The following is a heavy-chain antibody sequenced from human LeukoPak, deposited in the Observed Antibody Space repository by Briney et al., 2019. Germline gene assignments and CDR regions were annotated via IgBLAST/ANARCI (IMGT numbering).Heavy chain of an antibody. CDR2: ISAYNGNT. J-gene: IGHJ3*02. CDR3: ARDLMWVAAAGITDAFDI. V-gene: IGHV1-18*01. CDR1: GYTFTSYG. D-gene: IGHD6-13*01. Sequence: ASVTVSCKASGYTFTSYGISWVRQAPGQGLEWMGWISAYNGNTNYAQKLQGRVTMTTDTSTSTAYMELRSLRSDDTAVYYCARDLMWVAAAGITDAFDIWGQGTMVTVSP.